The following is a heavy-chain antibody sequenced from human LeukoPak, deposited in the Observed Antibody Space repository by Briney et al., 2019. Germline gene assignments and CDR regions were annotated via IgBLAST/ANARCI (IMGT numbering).Heavy chain of an antibody. CDR1: GFTFSSYS. D-gene: IGHD3-3*01. J-gene: IGHJ4*02. V-gene: IGHV3-21*01. CDR2: ISSSSSYM. Sequence: GGSLRLSCAASGFTFSSYSMNWVRQAPGKGLEWVSSISSSSSYMYYADSVKGRFTISRDNAKNSLYLQMNSLRAEDTAVYYCARARIFGVVRAFGYWGQGTLVTVSS. CDR3: ARARIFGVVRAFGY.